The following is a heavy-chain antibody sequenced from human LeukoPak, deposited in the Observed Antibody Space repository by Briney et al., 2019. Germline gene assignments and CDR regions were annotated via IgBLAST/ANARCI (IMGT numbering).Heavy chain of an antibody. Sequence: GGSLRLSCAASSFTFSNAWMNWVRQAPGKGLEWVGRIKSNPDGGAADYAAPVKGRFTISRDDSKGTLYLQMNSLKIEDTAVYYCTTDEDWNYARKDVWGQGATVIVSS. D-gene: IGHD1-7*01. V-gene: IGHV3-15*07. CDR3: TTDEDWNYARKDV. J-gene: IGHJ6*02. CDR2: IKSNPDGGAA. CDR1: SFTFSNAW.